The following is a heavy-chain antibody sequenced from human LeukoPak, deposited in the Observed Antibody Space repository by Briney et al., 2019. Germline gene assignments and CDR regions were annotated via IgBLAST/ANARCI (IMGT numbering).Heavy chain of an antibody. Sequence: GASVKVSCKTSGYTFTNYYMHWVRQAPGQGLEWMGVINPSGGSTSYAQKFQGRVTMTRDTSTSTVYMELSSLRSEDTAVYYCARRSNYYDSSGYYPFQFGMDVWGQGTTVTVSS. CDR1: GYTFTNYY. V-gene: IGHV1-46*01. J-gene: IGHJ6*02. CDR3: ARRSNYYDSSGYYPFQFGMDV. D-gene: IGHD3-22*01. CDR2: INPSGGST.